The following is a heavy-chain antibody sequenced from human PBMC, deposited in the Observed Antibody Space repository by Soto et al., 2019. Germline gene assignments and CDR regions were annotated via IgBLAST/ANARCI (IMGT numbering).Heavy chain of an antibody. D-gene: IGHD3-22*01. CDR3: ALTYYYDSSGYRPLLYYFDY. J-gene: IGHJ4*02. CDR2: IIPIFGTA. CDR1: GGTFSSYA. V-gene: IGHV1-69*01. Sequence: VKVSCKASGGTFSSYAISWVRQAPGQGLEWMGGIIPIFGTANYAQKFQGRVTITADESTSTAYMELSSLRSEDTAVYYCALTYYYDSSGYRPLLYYFDYWGQRTLVTVSS.